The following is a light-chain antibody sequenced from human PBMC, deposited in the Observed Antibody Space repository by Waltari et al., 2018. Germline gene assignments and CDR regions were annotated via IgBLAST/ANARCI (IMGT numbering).Light chain of an antibody. CDR2: DTS. J-gene: IGKJ4*01. CDR1: HSISNY. CDR3: QQRRNWPLT. V-gene: IGKV3-11*01. Sequence: DIVLTQSPATLSLSPGERATLSCRASHSISNYLAWYQQKPGQAPRLLIYDTSNRATGIPTRFSGSGFGTDFTLTISSLEPEDFAIYYCQQRRNWPLTFGGGTKVVIK.